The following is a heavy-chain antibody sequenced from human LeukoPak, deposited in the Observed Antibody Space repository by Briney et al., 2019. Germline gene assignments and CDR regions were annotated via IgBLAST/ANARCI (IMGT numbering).Heavy chain of an antibody. CDR1: GYSISSGYY. D-gene: IGHD3-22*01. Sequence: SETLSLTCAVSGYSISSGYYWGWLRQPPGKGLGWMWSIYHSGSTYYNPSLKSRVTISVDTSKNQFSLKLSSVTAADTAVYYCARRPGITMIVVASGSFGAFDIWGQGTMVTVSS. V-gene: IGHV4-38-2*01. CDR3: ARRPGITMIVVASGSFGAFDI. J-gene: IGHJ3*02. CDR2: IYHSGST.